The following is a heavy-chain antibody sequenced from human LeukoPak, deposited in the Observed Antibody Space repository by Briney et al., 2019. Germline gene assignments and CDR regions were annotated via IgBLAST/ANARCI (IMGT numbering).Heavy chain of an antibody. CDR1: GGSISSYY. CDR3: ARSSRRGSYRALFDY. D-gene: IGHD1-26*01. V-gene: IGHV4-59*01. CDR2: IYYSGST. Sequence: PSETLSLTCTVSGGSISSYYWSWIRQPPGKGLEWIGYIYYSGSTNYNPSLKSRVTISVDTSKNQFSLKLSSVTAADTAVYYCARSSRRGSYRALFDYWGQGTLVTVSS. J-gene: IGHJ4*02.